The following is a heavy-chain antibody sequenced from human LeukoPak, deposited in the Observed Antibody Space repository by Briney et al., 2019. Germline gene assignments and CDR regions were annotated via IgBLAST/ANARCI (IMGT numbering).Heavy chain of an antibody. J-gene: IGHJ5*02. CDR3: ARGRAAAGYNWFDP. D-gene: IGHD6-13*01. CDR1: GGSFSGYY. V-gene: IGHV4-34*01. CDR2: INHSGST. Sequence: SETLSLTCAVYGGSFSGYYWSWIRQPPGKGLEWIGEINHSGSTNYSPSLKSRVTISVDTSKNQFSLKLSSVTAADTAVYYCARGRAAAGYNWFDPWGQGTLVTVSS.